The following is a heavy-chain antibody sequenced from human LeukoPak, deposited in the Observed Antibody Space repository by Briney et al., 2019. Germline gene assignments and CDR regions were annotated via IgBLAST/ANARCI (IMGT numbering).Heavy chain of an antibody. D-gene: IGHD6-19*01. Sequence: GGSLRLSCAASGFTFSSYAMSRVRQAPGKGLEWVSAISGSGGSTYYADSVKGRFTISRDNSKNTLYLQMNSLRAEDTAVYYCAKDRGFGYSSGWYWYYWGQGTLVTVSS. CDR1: GFTFSSYA. CDR2: ISGSGGST. CDR3: AKDRGFGYSSGWYWYY. J-gene: IGHJ4*02. V-gene: IGHV3-23*01.